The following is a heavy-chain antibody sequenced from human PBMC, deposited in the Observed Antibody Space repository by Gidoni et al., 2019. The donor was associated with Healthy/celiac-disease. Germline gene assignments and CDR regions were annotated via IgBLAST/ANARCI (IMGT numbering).Heavy chain of an antibody. D-gene: IGHD1-7*01. V-gene: IGHV2-5*02. J-gene: IGHJ4*02. CDR3: ACLITGTSIDY. CDR1: GFSRSTSGVG. Sequence: QITLKESGPTQGKPTQTLTLTSTFSGFSRSTSGVGVGLIRQPPGKALEWLALIYWDDDKRYSPSLKSRLTITKDTSKNQVVLTMTNMDPVDTATYYCACLITGTSIDYWGQGTLVTVSS. CDR2: IYWDDDK.